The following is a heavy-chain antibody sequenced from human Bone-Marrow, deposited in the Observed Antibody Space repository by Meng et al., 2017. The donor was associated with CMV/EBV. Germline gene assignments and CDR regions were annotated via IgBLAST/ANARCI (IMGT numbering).Heavy chain of an antibody. CDR1: GFTFSDYY. CDR2: ISSSGSTI. J-gene: IGHJ6*02. CDR3: TSRSQGGTDYYYYGMDV. D-gene: IGHD1-26*01. Sequence: GGSLRLSCAASGFTFSDYYMSWIRQAPGKGLEWVSYISSSGSTIYYADSVKGRFTISRDNSKNTLYLQMNSLRAEDTAVYYCTSRSQGGTDYYYYGMDVWGQGTTVTVSS. V-gene: IGHV3-11*04.